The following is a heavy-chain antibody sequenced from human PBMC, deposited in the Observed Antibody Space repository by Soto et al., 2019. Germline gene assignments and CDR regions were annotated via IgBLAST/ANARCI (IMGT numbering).Heavy chain of an antibody. V-gene: IGHV3-53*05. J-gene: IGHJ6*02. CDR3: AKDRPSGSRPYYYGMDV. CDR1: GFTVSSNY. CDR2: IYSGGST. D-gene: IGHD1-26*01. Sequence: PGGSLRLSCAASGFTVSSNYMSWVRQAPGKGLEWVSVIYSGGSTYYADSVKGRFTISRDNSKNTLYLQMNSLRAEDTAVYYCAKDRPSGSRPYYYGMDVWGQGTTVTVSS.